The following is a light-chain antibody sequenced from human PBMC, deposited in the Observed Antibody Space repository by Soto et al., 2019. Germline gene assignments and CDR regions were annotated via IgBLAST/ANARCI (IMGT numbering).Light chain of an antibody. V-gene: IGLV2-14*01. J-gene: IGLJ1*01. CDR3: SSYTSSSTLHV. Sequence: QSALTQPAPVSGSPRQSITISCTGASSDVGGYTYVSWYQQHPGKAPKLMIYEVNNRPSGVSNRFSGSKSGNTASLTISGLQAEDEADYYCSSYTSSSTLHVFGTGTKVTVL. CDR2: EVN. CDR1: SSDVGGYTY.